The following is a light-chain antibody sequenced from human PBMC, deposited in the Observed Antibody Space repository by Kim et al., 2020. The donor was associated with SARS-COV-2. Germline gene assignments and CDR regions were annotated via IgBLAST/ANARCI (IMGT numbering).Light chain of an antibody. V-gene: IGKV1-33*01. CDR1: QDIRHY. CDR3: QQSDNLPIT. J-gene: IGKJ5*01. CDR2: DTS. Sequence: ASVGDRVTITCQASQDIRHYLNWYQQKAGRAPKLLIYDTSILETGVPSRFSGNGSGTDFTFTISSLQPEDIATFYCQQSDNLPITFGQGTRLEIK.